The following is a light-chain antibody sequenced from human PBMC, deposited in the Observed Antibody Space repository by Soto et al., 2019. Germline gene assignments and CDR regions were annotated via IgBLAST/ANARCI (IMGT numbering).Light chain of an antibody. CDR2: WAS. Sequence: DIVMTQSPDSLAVSLGERATINCKSSQSVLYSSNNKNYLAWYQQKPGQPPKLLIYWASTRESGVPDRFSGSGSGTDFSLTISSLQAEDVAVYYCQQYYTIHPWTFGQGTKVVVK. V-gene: IGKV4-1*01. CDR3: QQYYTIHPWT. J-gene: IGKJ1*01. CDR1: QSVLYSSNNKNY.